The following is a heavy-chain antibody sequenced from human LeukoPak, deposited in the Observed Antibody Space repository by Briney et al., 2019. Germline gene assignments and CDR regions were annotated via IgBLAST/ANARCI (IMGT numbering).Heavy chain of an antibody. Sequence: GASVKVSCKASGYTFTGYYMHWVRQAPGQGLEWMGWINPNSGGTKYAEKFQGRVSMTRDTSISTIYVELSRLTSDDTAMYYCARVRVTMVRGAYDAFDIWGQGTMVTVSS. CDR2: INPNSGGT. V-gene: IGHV1-2*02. J-gene: IGHJ3*02. D-gene: IGHD3-10*01. CDR3: ARVRVTMVRGAYDAFDI. CDR1: GYTFTGYY.